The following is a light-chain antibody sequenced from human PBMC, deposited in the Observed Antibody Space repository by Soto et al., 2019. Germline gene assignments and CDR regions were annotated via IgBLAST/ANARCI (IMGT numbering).Light chain of an antibody. CDR2: EVS. V-gene: IGLV2-14*01. Sequence: QSVLTQPASVSGSPGQSITISCTGASTDVGGYNYVSWYQQHPGQAPKLMIYEVSNRPSGVSNRFSASKSGNTVSLTISGLLAEDEADYYCSSYTSSGTYVVFGGGTKLTVL. CDR1: STDVGGYNY. J-gene: IGLJ2*01. CDR3: SSYTSSGTYVV.